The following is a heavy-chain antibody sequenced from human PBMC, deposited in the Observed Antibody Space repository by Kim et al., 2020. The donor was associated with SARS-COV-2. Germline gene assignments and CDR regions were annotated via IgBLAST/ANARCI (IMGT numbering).Heavy chain of an antibody. V-gene: IGHV3-53*01. CDR3: ARVGYCSSTSCYQTYYFDY. CDR2: IYSGGST. D-gene: IGHD2-2*01. CDR1: GFTVSCNY. Sequence: GGSLRLSCAASGFTVSCNYMSWVRQAPGKGLEWVSVIYSGGSTYYADSVKGRFTISRVNSKNTLYLQMNSLRAEDTAVYYCARVGYCSSTSCYQTYYFDYWGQGTLVTVSS. J-gene: IGHJ4*02.